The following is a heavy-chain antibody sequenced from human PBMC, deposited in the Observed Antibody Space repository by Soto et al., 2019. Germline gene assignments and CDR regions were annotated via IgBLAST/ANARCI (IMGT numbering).Heavy chain of an antibody. D-gene: IGHD2-15*01. CDR1: EWTFSGYD. J-gene: IGHJ5*02. CDR3: ARDVFCSSGTCRIGNWFDP. V-gene: IGHV4-34*01. CDR2: INNRGY. Sequence: PAETLSLTCAVSEWTFSGYDWSWIRQPPGKGLEWIGAINNRGYEYNPSLKSRVTMSVDTPKNQFYLKLSSLTAADAAVYYCARDVFCSSGTCRIGNWFDPWGQGTLVTVSS.